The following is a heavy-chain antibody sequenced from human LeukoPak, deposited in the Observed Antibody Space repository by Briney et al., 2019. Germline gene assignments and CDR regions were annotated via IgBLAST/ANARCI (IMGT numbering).Heavy chain of an antibody. J-gene: IGHJ1*01. V-gene: IGHV3-15*01. D-gene: IGHD3-22*01. CDR1: GFTFSNAW. CDR2: IKSKTDGGTT. Sequence: PGGSLRLSCAASGFTFSNAWMSWVRQAPGKGLEWVGRIKSKTDGGTTDYAAPVKGRFTISRDDSKNTLYLQMNSLKTEDTAVYYCTTEGSSGYIPPGQVYHWGQGTLVTVSS. CDR3: TTEGSSGYIPPGQVYH.